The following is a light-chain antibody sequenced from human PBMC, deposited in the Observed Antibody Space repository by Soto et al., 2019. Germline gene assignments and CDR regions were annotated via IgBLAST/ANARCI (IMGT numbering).Light chain of an antibody. CDR3: CSYAGSGTFV. J-gene: IGLJ1*01. Sequence: QSALTQPASVSGSPGQSITISCTGTSSDVGSYDLVSWYQQPPGKAPKLMIYKDTKRPSGISTRFSGSKSGNAASLTISGLQAEDEADYYCCSYAGSGTFVFGTGTKVTVL. CDR1: SSDVGSYDL. V-gene: IGLV2-23*01. CDR2: KDT.